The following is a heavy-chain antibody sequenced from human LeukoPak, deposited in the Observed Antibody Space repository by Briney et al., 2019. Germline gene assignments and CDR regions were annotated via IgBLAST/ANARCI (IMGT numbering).Heavy chain of an antibody. D-gene: IGHD1-1*01. Sequence: GGSLRLSCAASGFTFSSYAMSWVRQAPGKGLEWVSAISGSGGSTYYADSVKGRFTISRDNSKNTLYLQMNSLRAEDTAVYYCAKRQLIETRIGTDYWGQGTLVTVSS. CDR3: AKRQLIETRIGTDY. CDR2: ISGSGGST. V-gene: IGHV3-23*01. CDR1: GFTFSSYA. J-gene: IGHJ4*02.